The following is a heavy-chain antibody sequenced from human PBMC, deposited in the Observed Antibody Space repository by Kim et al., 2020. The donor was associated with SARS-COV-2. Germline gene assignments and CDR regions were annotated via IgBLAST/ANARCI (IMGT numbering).Heavy chain of an antibody. CDR3: ARLADKRFFDP. D-gene: IGHD2-15*01. Sequence: SQTLSLTCTVSGGSISSYYWSWIRQPPGKGLEWIGYIYYSGSTNYNPSLKSRVTISVDTSKNQFSLNLSSVTAADTAVYYCARLADKRFFDPWGQGTLVT. J-gene: IGHJ5*02. CDR2: IYYSGST. V-gene: IGHV4-59*01. CDR1: GGSISSYY.